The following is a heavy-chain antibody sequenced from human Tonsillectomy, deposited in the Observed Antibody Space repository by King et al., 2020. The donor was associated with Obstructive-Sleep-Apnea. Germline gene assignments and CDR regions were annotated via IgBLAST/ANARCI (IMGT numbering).Heavy chain of an antibody. CDR2: IYPSGST. CDR1: VGSINRGDNY. CDR3: ARWRGGSGNIDY. J-gene: IGHJ4*02. V-gene: IGHV4-30-4*01. D-gene: IGHD3-10*01. Sequence: QLQESGPGLVKPSQTLSLTCTVSVGSINRGDNYWTWIRQPPGKGLEGIGFIYPSGSTYFNPSLRSRVTVSIDTSRNQFSLNLNSVTAADTAVYFCARWRGGSGNIDYWGQGILVTVSS.